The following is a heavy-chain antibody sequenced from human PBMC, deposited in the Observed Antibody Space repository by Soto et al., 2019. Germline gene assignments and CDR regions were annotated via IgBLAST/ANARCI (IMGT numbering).Heavy chain of an antibody. CDR1: GGTFSSYA. V-gene: IGHV1-69*13. CDR2: VIPIFGPT. J-gene: IGHJ6*02. D-gene: IGHD5-12*01. Sequence: SVKVSCKASGGTFSSYAINWVRQAPGQGLEWLGGVIPIFGPTHYAQKFQGRVTITADESTRTAYMELSSLISGDTAVYFCASGYSAFDGGMDVWGQGTTVTVSS. CDR3: ASGYSAFDGGMDV.